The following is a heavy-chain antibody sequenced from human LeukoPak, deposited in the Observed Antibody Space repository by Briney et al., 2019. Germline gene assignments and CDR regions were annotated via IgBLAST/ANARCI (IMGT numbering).Heavy chain of an antibody. J-gene: IGHJ4*02. D-gene: IGHD4-17*01. CDR2: ISYDGSNK. Sequence: GRSLRLSCAASGFTFSSYGMHWVRQAPGKGLEWVAVISYDGSNKYYADSVKGRFTISRDNSKNTLYLQMNSLRAEDTAVYYCAKGDYWVVVDYWGQGTLVTVSS. V-gene: IGHV3-30*18. CDR1: GFTFSSYG. CDR3: AKGDYWVVVDY.